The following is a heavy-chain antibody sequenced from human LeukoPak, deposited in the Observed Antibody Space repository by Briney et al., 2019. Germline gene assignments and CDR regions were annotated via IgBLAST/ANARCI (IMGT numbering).Heavy chain of an antibody. CDR3: AKELTMIVVVTQFDY. V-gene: IGHV3-23*01. CDR1: GFTFSSYA. J-gene: IGHJ4*02. CDR2: ISGSGGSA. D-gene: IGHD3-22*01. Sequence: QPGGSLRLSCAASGFTFSSYAMSWVRQAPGKGLEWVSAISGSGGSAFYADSVKGRFTISKDNSKNTLYLQMSSLRAEDTAVYYCAKELTMIVVVTQFDYWGQGTLVTVSS.